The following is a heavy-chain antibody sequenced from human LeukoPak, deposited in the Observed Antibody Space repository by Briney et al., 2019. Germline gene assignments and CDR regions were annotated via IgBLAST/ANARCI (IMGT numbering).Heavy chain of an antibody. Sequence: GGSLRLSCAASGFTFSNYAMTWVRQAPGKGLEWVSAISGSGGSTYYPDSVKGRFTIPRDNSKNTVYVLMKSLRAEDTVTYYCASTLVGATSGPDYYLDYWGQGTLVTVSS. J-gene: IGHJ4*02. CDR1: GFTFSNYA. D-gene: IGHD1-26*01. V-gene: IGHV3-23*01. CDR3: ASTLVGATSGPDYYLDY. CDR2: ISGSGGST.